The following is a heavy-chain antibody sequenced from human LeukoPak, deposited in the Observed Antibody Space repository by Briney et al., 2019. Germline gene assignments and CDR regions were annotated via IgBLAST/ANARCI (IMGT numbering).Heavy chain of an antibody. CDR1: GDSISSSPYY. J-gene: IGHJ3*02. CDR3: ARLKYYYDSSGYSNGGAFDI. CDR2: IYNSGGT. V-gene: IGHV4-39*07. Sequence: SETLSLTCTVSGDSISSSPYYWGWIRQPPGRGLEWIGNIYNSGGTYYNPSLKSRVTILVDTSKNQFSLKLSSVTAADTAVYYCARLKYYYDSSGYSNGGAFDIWGQGTMVTVSS. D-gene: IGHD3-22*01.